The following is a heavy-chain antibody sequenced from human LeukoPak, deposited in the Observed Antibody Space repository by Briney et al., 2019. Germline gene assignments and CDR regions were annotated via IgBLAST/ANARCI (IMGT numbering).Heavy chain of an antibody. CDR2: ISYDGSNK. CDR1: GFTFSNYG. Sequence: GRSLRLSCAASGFTFSNYGIHWVRQAPGKGLEWVAVISYDGSNKYYADSVKGRFTISRDNAKNSLYLQMNSLRAEDTAVYYCARGQLYYDSSGFDYWGQGTLVTVSS. V-gene: IGHV3-30*03. J-gene: IGHJ4*02. D-gene: IGHD3-22*01. CDR3: ARGQLYYDSSGFDY.